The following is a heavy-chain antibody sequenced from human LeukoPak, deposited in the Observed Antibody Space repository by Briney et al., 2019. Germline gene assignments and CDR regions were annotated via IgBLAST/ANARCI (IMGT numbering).Heavy chain of an antibody. Sequence: GGSLRLSCAASGFTFSSYSMNWVRQAPGKGLEWVSSISSSSSYIYYADSVKGRFTISRDNAKNSLYLQMNSLRAEDMALYYCARAGETYDSSGYTFDYWGQGTLVTVSS. D-gene: IGHD3-22*01. CDR1: GFTFSSYS. CDR3: ARAGETYDSSGYTFDY. V-gene: IGHV3-21*04. CDR2: ISSSSSYI. J-gene: IGHJ4*02.